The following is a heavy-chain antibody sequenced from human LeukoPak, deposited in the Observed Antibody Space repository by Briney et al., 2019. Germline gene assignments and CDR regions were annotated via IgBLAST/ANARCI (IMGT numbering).Heavy chain of an antibody. J-gene: IGHJ6*03. CDR3: ARESGTGTTGNYYYYMDL. CDR1: GGSLSPYY. CDR2: IYTSGNT. V-gene: IGHV4-4*07. Sequence: PSETLSLTCTVSGGSLSPYYWSWIRQPAGKGLEWIGRIYTSGNTNHNPSLKSRVTMSVDTSKTQFSLKLSSVTAADTAVYYCARESGTGTTGNYYYYMDLWGKGTTVTVSS. D-gene: IGHD1-1*01.